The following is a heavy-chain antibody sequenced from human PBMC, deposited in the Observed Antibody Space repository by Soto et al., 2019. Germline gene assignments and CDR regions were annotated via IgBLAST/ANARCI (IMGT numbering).Heavy chain of an antibody. D-gene: IGHD6-19*01. CDR1: GGSFSGYY. V-gene: IGHV4-34*01. J-gene: IGHJ4*02. Sequence: SETLSLTCAVYGGSFSGYYWTWIRQPPGTGLEWIGEINHSGSTNYNPSLKSRVTISVDTSKNQFSLSLSFMTAADTATYYCGRSFGWYAVDSWGQGILVTVSS. CDR2: INHSGST. CDR3: GRSFGWYAVDS.